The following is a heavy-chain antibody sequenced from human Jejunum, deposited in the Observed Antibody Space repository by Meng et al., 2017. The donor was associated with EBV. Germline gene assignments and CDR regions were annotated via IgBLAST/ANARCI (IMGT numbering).Heavy chain of an antibody. CDR2: MSPNSGNT. Sequence: QVQRVQCVVGVKKTGASVKCSCKASGYTFTSYDISWVRQTSGQGPEWMGWMSPNSGNTGYAQKFQGRVTMTRDTSISTAYMELSSLRSEDTAVYYCARCVAAGFDYWGQGTLVTVSS. CDR1: GYTFTSYD. J-gene: IGHJ4*02. CDR3: ARCVAAGFDY. D-gene: IGHD6-13*01. V-gene: IGHV1-8*02.